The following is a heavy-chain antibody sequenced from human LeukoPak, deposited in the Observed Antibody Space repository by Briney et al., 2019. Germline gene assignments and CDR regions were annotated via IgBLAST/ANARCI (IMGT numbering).Heavy chain of an antibody. J-gene: IGHJ5*02. V-gene: IGHV3-23*01. Sequence: GGSLRLSCAASGFTLSSYGMSWVRQAPGKGLEWVSAISGSGGSTYYADSVKGRFTISRDNPKNSLYLQMNSLRPEDTAVYYCARDPPRRYDLWGQGTLVTVSS. CDR1: GFTLSSYG. CDR2: ISGSGGST. CDR3: ARDPPRRYDL.